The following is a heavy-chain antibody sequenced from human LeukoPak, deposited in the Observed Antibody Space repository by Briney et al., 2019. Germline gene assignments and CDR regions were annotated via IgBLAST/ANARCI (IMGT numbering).Heavy chain of an antibody. CDR1: GGSISSSNW. J-gene: IGHJ5*02. Sequence: SGTLSLTCAVSGGSISSSNWWSWVRQPPGKGLEWIGEINHSGSTNYNPSLKSRVTISVDTSKNQFSLKLSSVTAADTAVYYCARGGLRFLEENWFDPWGQGTLVTVSS. CDR3: ARGGLRFLEENWFDP. V-gene: IGHV4-4*02. D-gene: IGHD3-3*01. CDR2: INHSGST.